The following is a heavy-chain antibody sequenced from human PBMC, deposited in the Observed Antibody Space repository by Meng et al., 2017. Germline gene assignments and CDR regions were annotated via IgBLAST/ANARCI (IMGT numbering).Heavy chain of an antibody. CDR3: ARDPGWLVRGYFDY. Sequence: QGQPGRSGGGVVQPGRSLRLSCAASGFTFSSYAMQWVRQAPGKGLGWVAVISYDGSNKYYADSVKGRFTISRDNSKNTLYLQMNSLRAEDTAVYYCARDPGWLVRGYFDYWGQGTLVTVSS. J-gene: IGHJ4*02. CDR2: ISYDGSNK. D-gene: IGHD6-19*01. V-gene: IGHV3-30*04. CDR1: GFTFSSYA.